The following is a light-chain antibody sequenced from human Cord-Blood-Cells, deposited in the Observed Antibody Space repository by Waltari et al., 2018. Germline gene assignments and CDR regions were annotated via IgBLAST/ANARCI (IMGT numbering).Light chain of an antibody. V-gene: IGLV1-47*01. CDR3: AAWDDSLSGVV. J-gene: IGLJ2*01. CDR2: RNN. CDR1: SPSIGSNY. Sequence: QSVLPQPPSASGTPGQRVTTPFSGRSPSIGSNYVYWYQQRPGTAPKLLIYRNNQRPSGVPDRFSGSKSGTSASLAISGLRSEDEADYYCAAWDDSLSGVVFGGGTKLTVL.